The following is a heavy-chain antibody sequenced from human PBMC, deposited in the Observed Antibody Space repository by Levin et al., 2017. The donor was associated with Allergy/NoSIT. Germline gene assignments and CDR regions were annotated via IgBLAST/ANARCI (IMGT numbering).Heavy chain of an antibody. CDR2: INPNSGGT. CDR1: GYTFTGYY. V-gene: IGHV1-2*06. CDR3: ARVYYYDSSGYSGVKDY. D-gene: IGHD3-22*01. J-gene: IGHJ4*02. Sequence: ASVKVSCKASGYTFTGYYMHWVRQAPGQGLEWMGRINPNSGGTNYAQKFQGRVTMTRDTSISTAYMELSRLRSDDTAVYYCARVYYYDSSGYSGVKDYWGQGTLVTVSS.